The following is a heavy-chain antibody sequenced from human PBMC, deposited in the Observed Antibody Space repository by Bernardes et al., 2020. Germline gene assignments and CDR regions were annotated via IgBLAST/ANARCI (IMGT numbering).Heavy chain of an antibody. CDR1: GFASSSHW. CDR3: TRDFGFCKNGVCYTRCDY. Sequence: GGSLRLCCEASGFASSSHWMSWVRQTPGKGLEWVANINQDGSVTYYMDSVKGRFAIFRNNVKNSLYLQMNSLRDEDTAVYYCTRDFGFCKNGVCYTRCDYWGQGTLVTVSS. CDR2: INQDGSVT. V-gene: IGHV3-7*03. D-gene: IGHD2-8*01. J-gene: IGHJ4*02.